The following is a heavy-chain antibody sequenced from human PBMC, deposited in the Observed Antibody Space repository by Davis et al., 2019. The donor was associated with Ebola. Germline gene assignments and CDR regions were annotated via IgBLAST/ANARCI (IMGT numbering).Heavy chain of an antibody. Sequence: GESLKISCAASGFPLSNAWMSWVRQAPGKGLEWVGRIKSKTDGGTIDYAAPVKGRFTISRDDSKNTLYLQLNSLKTEDTAVYYCTTAPYSYGYDYYYMDVWGKGTTVTVSS. J-gene: IGHJ6*03. CDR1: GFPLSNAW. CDR3: TTAPYSYGYDYYYMDV. V-gene: IGHV3-15*01. CDR2: IKSKTDGGTI. D-gene: IGHD5-18*01.